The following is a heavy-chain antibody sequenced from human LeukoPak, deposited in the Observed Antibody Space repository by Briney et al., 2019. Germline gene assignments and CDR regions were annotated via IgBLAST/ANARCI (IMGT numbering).Heavy chain of an antibody. V-gene: IGHV3-66*01. CDR2: IYSGGST. CDR1: GFTVSSNY. CDR3: ASRIATAGSVDY. Sequence: GGSLRLSCAASGFTVSSNYMSWVRQAPGKGLEWVLVIYSGGSTYYADSVKGRFTISRDNSKNTLYLQMNSLRAEGTAVYYCASRIATAGSVDYWGQGTLVTVSS. J-gene: IGHJ4*02. D-gene: IGHD6-13*01.